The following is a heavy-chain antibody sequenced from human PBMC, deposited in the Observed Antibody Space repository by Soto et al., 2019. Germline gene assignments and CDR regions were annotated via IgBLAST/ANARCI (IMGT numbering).Heavy chain of an antibody. Sequence: ASVKVSCKASGYTLTSYYLHWVRRAPGQGPEWMGIINPSGGITNDAQKFQDRVTMTSDTSTSTVYMELSSLRSEDTAVYYCARGISTTRYYYYYGMDVWGQGTTVTVSS. CDR2: INPSGGIT. D-gene: IGHD2-2*01. CDR3: ARGISTTRYYYYYGMDV. V-gene: IGHV1-46*01. J-gene: IGHJ6*02. CDR1: GYTLTSYY.